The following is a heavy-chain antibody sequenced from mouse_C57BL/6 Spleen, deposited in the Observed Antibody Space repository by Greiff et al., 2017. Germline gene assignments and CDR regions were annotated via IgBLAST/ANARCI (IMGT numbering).Heavy chain of an antibody. V-gene: IGHV1-50*01. D-gene: IGHD2-5*01. CDR2: IDPSDSYT. CDR1: GYTFTSYW. Sequence: QVQLQQPGAELVKPGASVKLSCKASGYTFTSYWMQWVKQRPGQGLEWIGEIDPSDSYTNYNQKFKGKATLTVDTSSSTAYMQLSSLTSEDSAVYYCARVGNSNYDYFDYWGQGTTLTVSS. J-gene: IGHJ2*01. CDR3: ARVGNSNYDYFDY.